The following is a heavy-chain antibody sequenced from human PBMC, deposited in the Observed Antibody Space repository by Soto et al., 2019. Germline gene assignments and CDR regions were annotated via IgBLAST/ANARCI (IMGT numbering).Heavy chain of an antibody. V-gene: IGHV1-3*01. J-gene: IGHJ5*02. Sequence: ASVKVSCKASGYTFTSYAMHWVRQAPGQRLEWMGWINAGNGNTKYSQKFQGRVTITRDTSASTAYMELSSLRSEDTAVYYCARVEVSIAAAGTNWFDPWGQGTLVTVSS. CDR2: INAGNGNT. CDR3: ARVEVSIAAAGTNWFDP. D-gene: IGHD6-13*01. CDR1: GYTFTSYA.